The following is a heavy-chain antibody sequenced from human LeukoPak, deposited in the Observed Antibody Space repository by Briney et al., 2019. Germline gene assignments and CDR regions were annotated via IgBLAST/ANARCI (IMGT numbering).Heavy chain of an antibody. J-gene: IGHJ6*03. D-gene: IGHD6-6*01. CDR1: GGTFSSYA. CDR3: ARDRGLYSSSSGSSHDYYYMDV. CDR2: IIPICGTA. Sequence: SVKVSFKASGGTFSSYAINWVRQATGQGLEWMGWIIPICGTASYAQKFQGRVTITTDDSTSTAYMELSSLRSEDTAVYYCARDRGLYSSSSGSSHDYYYMDVWGKGTTVTVS. V-gene: IGHV1-69*05.